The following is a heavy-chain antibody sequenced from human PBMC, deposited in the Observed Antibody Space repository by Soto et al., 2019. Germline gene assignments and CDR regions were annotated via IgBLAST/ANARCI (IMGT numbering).Heavy chain of an antibody. V-gene: IGHV1-3*01. CDR2: INAANGNT. CDR1: GYIFSTYT. Sequence: QVHLVQSGAEVKKPGASVKVSCKASGYIFSTYTMHWVRQAPGQRLEWMGWINAANGNTKYSQNFQGRVTISRDTSASTAYLELSSLRSEDTAVYYCARVSFETSGYAAYWGQGTLVTVSS. J-gene: IGHJ4*02. D-gene: IGHD3-22*01. CDR3: ARVSFETSGYAAY.